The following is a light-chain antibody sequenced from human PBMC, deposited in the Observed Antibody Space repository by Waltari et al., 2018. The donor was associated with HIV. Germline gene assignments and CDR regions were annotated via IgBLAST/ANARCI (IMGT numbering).Light chain of an antibody. V-gene: IGLV2-8*01. CDR2: EVR. Sequence: QSALTQHPSASGSPGQSVTISCTATGSDVGSQNSLTGYQHHPGKAPKLIIYEVRKRPSGVPDRFSGSKSGNTASLTVSGLQAEDEADYYCSSYAGSYTYVFGTGTRLTVL. CDR3: SSYAGSYTYV. CDR1: GSDVGSQNS. J-gene: IGLJ1*01.